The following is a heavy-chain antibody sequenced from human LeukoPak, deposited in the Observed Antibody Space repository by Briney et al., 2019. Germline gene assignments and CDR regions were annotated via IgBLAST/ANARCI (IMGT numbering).Heavy chain of an antibody. V-gene: IGHV4-34*01. D-gene: IGHD5-24*01. J-gene: IGHJ4*02. CDR1: GGSFSGYY. CDR2: INHSGST. Sequence: SETLSLTCAVYGGSFSGYYWSWICQPPGKGLEWIGEINHSGSTNYNPSLKSRVTISVDTSKNQFSLKLSSVTAADTAVYYCARDGYNWGLFDSWGQGTLVTVSS. CDR3: ARDGYNWGLFDS.